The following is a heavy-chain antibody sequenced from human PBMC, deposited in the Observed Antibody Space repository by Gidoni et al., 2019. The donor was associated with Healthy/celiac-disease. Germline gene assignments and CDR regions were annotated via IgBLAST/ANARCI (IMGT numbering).Heavy chain of an antibody. V-gene: IGHV1-8*01. CDR1: GYTFTSYD. J-gene: IGHJ6*02. CDR2: MNPNSGNT. Sequence: QVQLVQSGAEVKKPGASVKVSCKASGYTFTSYDINWVRQATGQGLEWMGWMNPNSGNTGYAQKCQGRVTMTRNTSISTAYMELSSLRSEDTAVYYCARWVKIPARRSAGRERVGMDVWGQGTTVTVSS. CDR3: ARWVKIPARRSAGRERVGMDV. D-gene: IGHD1-1*01.